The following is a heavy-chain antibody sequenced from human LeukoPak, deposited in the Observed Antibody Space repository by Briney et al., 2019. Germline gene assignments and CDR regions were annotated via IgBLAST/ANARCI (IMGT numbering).Heavy chain of an antibody. CDR1: GFTFTSSA. Sequence: ASVKVSCKASGFTFTSSAMQWVRQARGQRLEWIGWIVVGSGNTNYAQKLQGRVTMTTDTSTSTAYMELRSLRSDDTAVYYCARDYRDVLLWFGELSKWGQGTLVTVSS. J-gene: IGHJ4*02. D-gene: IGHD3-10*01. CDR2: IVVGSGNT. V-gene: IGHV1-58*02. CDR3: ARDYRDVLLWFGELSK.